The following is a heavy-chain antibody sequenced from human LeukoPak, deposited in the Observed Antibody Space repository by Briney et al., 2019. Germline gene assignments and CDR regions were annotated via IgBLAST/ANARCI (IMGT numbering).Heavy chain of an antibody. CDR2: ISWNSGRI. J-gene: IGHJ4*02. CDR3: GREIQAPGKTLEY. Sequence: PGGSLRLSCAASGFTFDDYGMSWVRQAPGKGLEWVSGISWNSGRIGYADSVKGRFTISRDNAKNSLYLQMNSLRGEDTAVYYCGREIQAPGKTLEYWGQGTLVTVSS. CDR1: GFTFDDYG. V-gene: IGHV3-20*04.